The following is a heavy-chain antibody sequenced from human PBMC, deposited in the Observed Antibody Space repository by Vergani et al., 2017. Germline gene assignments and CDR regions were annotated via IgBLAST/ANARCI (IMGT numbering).Heavy chain of an antibody. CDR2: ISGSGGST. CDR3: AKCRYDFWSGYSLSGYRDV. V-gene: IGHV3-23*01. Sequence: EVQLLESGGGLVQPGGSLRLSCAASGFTFSSYAMSWVRQAPGKGLEWVSAISGSGGSTYYADSVKGRFTISRDNSKNTLYLQMNSLRAEDTAVYYCAKCRYDFWSGYSLSGYRDVWGKGTTVTVSS. J-gene: IGHJ6*03. D-gene: IGHD3-3*01. CDR1: GFTFSSYA.